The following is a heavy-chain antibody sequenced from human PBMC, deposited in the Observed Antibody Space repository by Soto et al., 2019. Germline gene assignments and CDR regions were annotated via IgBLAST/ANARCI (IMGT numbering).Heavy chain of an antibody. CDR1: GGTFSSYA. CDR2: LIPIFGTA. Sequence: QVQLVQSGAEVKKPGSSVKVSCKASGGTFSSYAISWVRQAPGQGLEWMGGLIPIFGTANYAQQFQGRVTIPADASPGTAHRQRSSLLSEDTAVYYCATPTPPSHSILYFHYWGQGTLVTVSS. D-gene: IGHD2-15*01. J-gene: IGHJ4*02. V-gene: IGHV1-69*01. CDR3: ATPTPPSHSILYFHY.